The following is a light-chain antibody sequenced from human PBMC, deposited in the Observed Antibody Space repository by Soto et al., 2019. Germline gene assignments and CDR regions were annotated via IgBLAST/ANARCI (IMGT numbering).Light chain of an antibody. V-gene: IGKV1-5*01. J-gene: IGKJ4*01. CDR3: QQYNSYSLT. CDR1: QTLSSW. Sequence: DIQMTQSPSTLYASVGDRVTITCRASQTLSSWLAWYQHKPGKAHNLLIYDVSNLESGVPSRFSGRGSGTEFTRTIRSLQPDDFAPYYCQQYNSYSLTFGGGTTLEIQ. CDR2: DVS.